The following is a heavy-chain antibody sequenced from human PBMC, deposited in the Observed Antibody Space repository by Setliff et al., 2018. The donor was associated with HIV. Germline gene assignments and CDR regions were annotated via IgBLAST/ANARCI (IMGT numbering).Heavy chain of an antibody. CDR3: AGDSGAAGISGFDY. Sequence: ASVKVSCKASGYTFTGYYMHWVRQAPGQGLEWMGWINPNSGGTNYAQKFQGWVTMTRDTSISTAYMELSRLRSDDTAVYYCAGDSGAAGISGFDYWGQGTLVTVSS. V-gene: IGHV1-2*04. CDR2: INPNSGGT. CDR1: GYTFTGYY. D-gene: IGHD6-13*01. J-gene: IGHJ4*02.